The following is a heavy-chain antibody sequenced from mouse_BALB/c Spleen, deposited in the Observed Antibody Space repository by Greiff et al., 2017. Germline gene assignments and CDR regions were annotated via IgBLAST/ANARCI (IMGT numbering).Heavy chain of an antibody. V-gene: IGHV3-2*02. CDR1: GYSITSDYA. J-gene: IGHJ2*01. CDR2: ISYSGST. CDR3: ARRGAFDY. Sequence: EVQLKESGPGLVKPSQSLSLTCTVTGYSITSDYAWNWIRQFPGNKLEWMGYISYSGSTSYNPSLKSRISITRDTSKNQFFLQLNSVTTEDTATYYCARRGAFDYWGQGTTLTVSS.